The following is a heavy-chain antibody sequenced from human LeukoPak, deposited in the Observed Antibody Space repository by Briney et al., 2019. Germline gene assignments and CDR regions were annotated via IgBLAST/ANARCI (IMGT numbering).Heavy chain of an antibody. CDR2: ITGSGSGT. CDR1: GFTLSNYV. Sequence: PGGSLRLSCVASGFTLSNYVMTWVRQAPGKGLEWVATITGSGSGTFYVNSVKGRFTISRDNSKNTVYLQINNLGVEDAALYYCAKGKAAGPLDWFDPWGQGTLVTVSS. CDR3: AKGKAAGPLDWFDP. V-gene: IGHV3-23*01. J-gene: IGHJ5*02. D-gene: IGHD6-13*01.